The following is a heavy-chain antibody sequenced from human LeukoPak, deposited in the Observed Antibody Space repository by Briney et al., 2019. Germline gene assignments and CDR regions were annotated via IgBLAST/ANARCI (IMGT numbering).Heavy chain of an antibody. D-gene: IGHD3-10*01. CDR1: GYSITSGYY. Sequence: ASETLSLTCTVSGYSITSGYYWGWIREPPGKGLEWIGSINHSGSTFYNPSLKSRVTISVDTSKNQFSLKLSSVTAADTAVYYCARDQDYYGSGSYGPDNWGQGTLVTVSS. J-gene: IGHJ4*02. V-gene: IGHV4-38-2*02. CDR3: ARDQDYYGSGSYGPDN. CDR2: INHSGST.